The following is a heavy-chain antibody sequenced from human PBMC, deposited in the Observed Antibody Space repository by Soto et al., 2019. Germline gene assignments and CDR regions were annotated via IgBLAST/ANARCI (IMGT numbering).Heavy chain of an antibody. Sequence: PGGSLRLSCAASGFAFSAYSMHWVRQAPGKGLEWVALITYGGSHTYYADSVKGRFTIFRDNSKDSLYLQMNSLRPDDTAVYYCARVRSAGGQFDWWGQGTLVTVSS. CDR2: ITYGGSHT. CDR1: GFAFSAYS. CDR3: ARVRSAGGQFDW. D-gene: IGHD6-13*01. V-gene: IGHV3-30-3*01. J-gene: IGHJ4*02.